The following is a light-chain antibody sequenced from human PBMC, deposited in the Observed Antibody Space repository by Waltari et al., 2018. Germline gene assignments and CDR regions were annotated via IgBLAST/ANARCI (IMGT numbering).Light chain of an antibody. V-gene: IGLV1-44*01. Sequence: QSVLPQPPSASGTPGQRVTISSSGSAPTIGDNLVTWSQQLPGKAPNLLIYRSDLRPSGVPDRFFGSKSGTSASLAISGLQSEDEADYFCASWDDSLNGHWVFGGGTKVTVL. J-gene: IGLJ3*02. CDR3: ASWDDSLNGHWV. CDR1: APTIGDNL. CDR2: RSD.